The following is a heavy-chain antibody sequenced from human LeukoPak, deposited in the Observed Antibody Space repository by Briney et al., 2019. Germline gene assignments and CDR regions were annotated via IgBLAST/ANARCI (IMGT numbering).Heavy chain of an antibody. CDR1: GFSISSSNYY. CDR2: TYYGGSS. J-gene: IGHJ4*02. CDR3: ARGRFLGPDY. Sequence: KPTETLSLTCTVSGFSISSSNYYWGWIRQPPGKGLEWIGTTYYGGSSYYNPSLKSRVTISVDTSKNQFSLNLSSVTAADTAVYYCARGRFLGPDYWGQGTLVTVSS. D-gene: IGHD3-3*01. V-gene: IGHV4-39*07.